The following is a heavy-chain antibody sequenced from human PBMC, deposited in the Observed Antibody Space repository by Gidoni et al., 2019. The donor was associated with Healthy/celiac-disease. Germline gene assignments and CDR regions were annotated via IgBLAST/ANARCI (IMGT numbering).Heavy chain of an antibody. Sequence: EVQLVESGGGLVQPGGSLRLSCAASGFPFSRYWMSWVRQAPGKGLEWVANIKQDGSEKYYVDSVKGRFTISRDNAKNSLYLQMNSLRAEDTAVYYCARASAGGYDFWLFLYFDYWGQGTLVTVSS. CDR1: GFPFSRYW. CDR3: ARASAGGYDFWLFLYFDY. CDR2: IKQDGSEK. V-gene: IGHV3-7*03. D-gene: IGHD3-3*01. J-gene: IGHJ4*02.